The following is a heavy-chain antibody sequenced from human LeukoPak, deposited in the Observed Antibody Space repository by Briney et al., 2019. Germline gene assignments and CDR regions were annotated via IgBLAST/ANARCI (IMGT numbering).Heavy chain of an antibody. V-gene: IGHV4-59*01. CDR2: FHNSGTS. CDR1: DDSISDYY. J-gene: IGHJ4*02. D-gene: IGHD3-16*01. CDR3: TRGAGWLIDY. Sequence: SETLSLTCTVSDDSISDYYRGWIRQPPGKGLEWIGYFHNSGTSTYNPSLKSRVTISADTSKNQFSLKLNSLTTADTAVYYCTRGAGWLIDYWGQGILVTVYS.